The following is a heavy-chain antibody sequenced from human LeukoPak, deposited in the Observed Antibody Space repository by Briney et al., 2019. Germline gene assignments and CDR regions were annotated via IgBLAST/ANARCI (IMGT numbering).Heavy chain of an antibody. V-gene: IGHV3-7*01. Sequence: GGSLRLSCVASSFSFSDFWMSWVRQRPGKELEWVATIKRFGSEKTYLDSVKGRFTISRDDSKSSLSLQMNNLGADDSGLYYCARSSSQGFDYFGYWGQGALVTVSS. CDR2: IKRFGSEK. J-gene: IGHJ4*02. D-gene: IGHD3-10*01. CDR1: SFSFSDFW. CDR3: ARSSSQGFDYFGY.